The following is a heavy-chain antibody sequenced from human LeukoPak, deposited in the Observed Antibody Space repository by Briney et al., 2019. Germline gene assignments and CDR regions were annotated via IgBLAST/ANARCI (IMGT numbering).Heavy chain of an antibody. Sequence: ASVKVSCKASGYTFTGYYMHWVRQAPGQGLEWMGWINPNSGGTNYAQRFQGRVTMTRDTSISTAYMELSRLRSDDTAVYHCARATQDNYYYYYMDVWGKGTTVTVSS. CDR3: ARATQDNYYYYYMDV. CDR1: GYTFTGYY. J-gene: IGHJ6*03. V-gene: IGHV1-2*02. CDR2: INPNSGGT.